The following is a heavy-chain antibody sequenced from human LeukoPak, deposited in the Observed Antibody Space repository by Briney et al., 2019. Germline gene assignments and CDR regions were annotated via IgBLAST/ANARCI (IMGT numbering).Heavy chain of an antibody. Sequence: GASVKVSCKASGYTFTSYGISWVRQAPGQGLEWMGWISAYNGNTNYAQKLQGRVTMTTDTSTSTACMELRSLRSDDTAVYYCARDSPPDVLRYFDWLSLGKYYFDYWGQGTLVIVSS. J-gene: IGHJ4*02. V-gene: IGHV1-18*01. CDR3: ARDSPPDVLRYFDWLSLGKYYFDY. CDR2: ISAYNGNT. CDR1: GYTFTSYG. D-gene: IGHD3-9*01.